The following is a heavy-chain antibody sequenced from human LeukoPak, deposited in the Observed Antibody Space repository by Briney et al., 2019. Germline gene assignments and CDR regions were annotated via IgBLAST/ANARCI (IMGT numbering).Heavy chain of an antibody. J-gene: IGHJ4*02. CDR2: IKSKTDGGTT. V-gene: IGHV3-15*01. CDR3: TTIRGFCSGRSCLGY. CDR1: GFTFSHAW. Sequence: GGSLRLSCAVSGFTFSHAWMSWVRQAPGKGLEWVGRIKSKTDGGTTDYAAPVKGRFTISRDDSENTLYLQMNSLKSEDTAVYYCTTIRGFCSGRSCLGYWGQGTLVTVSS. D-gene: IGHD2-15*01.